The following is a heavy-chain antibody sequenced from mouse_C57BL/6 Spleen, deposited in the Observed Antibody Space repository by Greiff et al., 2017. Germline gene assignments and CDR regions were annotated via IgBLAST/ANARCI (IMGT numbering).Heavy chain of an antibody. CDR1: GFTFTDYY. D-gene: IGHD4-1*02. V-gene: IGHV7-3*01. CDR3: ARYTSNWEGDY. Sequence: EVQRVESGGGLVQPGGSLSLSCAASGFTFTDYYMSWVRQPPGKALEWLGFIRNKANGYTTEYSASVKGRFTISRDNSQSILYLQMNALRAEDSATYYCARYTSNWEGDYWGQGTTLTVSS. CDR2: IRNKANGYTT. J-gene: IGHJ2*01.